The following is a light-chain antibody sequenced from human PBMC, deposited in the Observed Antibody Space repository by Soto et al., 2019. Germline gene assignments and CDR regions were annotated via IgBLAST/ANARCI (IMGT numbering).Light chain of an antibody. V-gene: IGKV4-1*01. Sequence: DIVLTQSPDSLAVSLGERATINCKSSQSVFYSPTNKNYLAWYQHKPGQPPQLLIYWASTRESGVPDRFSGSGSGTDFTLTISSLQAEDVAVYYCQQFYNTPRTFGQGTKLEIK. CDR1: QSVFYSPTNKNY. CDR3: QQFYNTPRT. J-gene: IGKJ2*01. CDR2: WAS.